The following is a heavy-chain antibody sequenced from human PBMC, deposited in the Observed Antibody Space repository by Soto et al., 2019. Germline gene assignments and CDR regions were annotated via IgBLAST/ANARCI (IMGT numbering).Heavy chain of an antibody. CDR2: IKYNGDS. D-gene: IGHD3-10*01. J-gene: IGHJ6*02. CDR1: GGSITNYY. V-gene: IGHV4-59*08. Sequence: QVQLQESGPGLVKPSETLSLTCTVSGGSITNYYCSWFRQPPGKGLEWIGYIKYNGDSAYNLPLTRRVTMSMDTSKTQFSLMLESVTATDTAVYYCARHGFGSLHGLVDVWGQGTTVIVSS. CDR3: ARHGFGSLHGLVDV.